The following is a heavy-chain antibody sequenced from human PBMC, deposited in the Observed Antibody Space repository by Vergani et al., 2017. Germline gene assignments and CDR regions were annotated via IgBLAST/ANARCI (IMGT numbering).Heavy chain of an antibody. CDR2: ISSSGGST. D-gene: IGHD6-13*01. CDR1: GFTFSSYS. J-gene: IGHJ6*02. Sequence: EVQLVESGGGLVKPGGSLRLSCAASGFTFSSYSMNWVRQAPGQGLEWVSSISSSGGSTYYADSVKGRFTISRDNSKNTLYLQMNSLRAEDTAVYYCARGSSSWYDGGEYGMDVWGQGTTVTVSS. CDR3: ARGSSSWYDGGEYGMDV. V-gene: IGHV3-21*01.